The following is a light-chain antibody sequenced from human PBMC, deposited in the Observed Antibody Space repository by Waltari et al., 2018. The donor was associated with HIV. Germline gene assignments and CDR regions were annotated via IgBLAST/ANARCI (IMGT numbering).Light chain of an antibody. V-gene: IGLV1-47*01. CDR1: ISNLGGNF. J-gene: IGLJ3*02. CDR3: STWDNSLSHWV. Sequence: QSVVTQPPSASGTPGQNISLPCSGDISNLGGNFVYWYQQRPGTAPRLLLYRNDQRPSGVPDRFSGSKSATSASLAISGLRSEDEADYHCSTWDNSLSHWVFGGGTKVTVL. CDR2: RND.